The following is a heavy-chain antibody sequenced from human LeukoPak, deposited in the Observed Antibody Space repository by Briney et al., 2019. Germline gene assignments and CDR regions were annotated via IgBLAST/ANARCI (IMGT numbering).Heavy chain of an antibody. CDR1: GFTFSSYA. CDR3: ARARDYGGPFDY. Sequence: GRSLRLSCAASGFTFSSYAMHWVRQAPGKGLEWVAVISYDGSNKYYADSVKGRFTISRDNSKNTLYLQMNSLRAEDTAVYYCARARDYGGPFDYWGQGTLVTVSS. CDR2: ISYDGSNK. D-gene: IGHD4-23*01. V-gene: IGHV3-30-3*01. J-gene: IGHJ4*02.